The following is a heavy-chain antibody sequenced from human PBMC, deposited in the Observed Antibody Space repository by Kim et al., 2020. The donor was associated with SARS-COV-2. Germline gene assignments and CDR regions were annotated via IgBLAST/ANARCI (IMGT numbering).Heavy chain of an antibody. CDR2: IWYDGSNK. CDR3: ARDLSHSKRGSSSLDAFDI. CDR1: GFTFSSYG. D-gene: IGHD6-13*01. Sequence: GGSLRLSCAASGFTFSSYGMHWVRQAPGKGLEWVAVIWYDGSNKYYADSVKGRFTISRDNSKNTLYLQMNSLRAEDTAVYYCARDLSHSKRGSSSLDAFDIWGQGTMVTVSS. V-gene: IGHV3-33*08. J-gene: IGHJ3*02.